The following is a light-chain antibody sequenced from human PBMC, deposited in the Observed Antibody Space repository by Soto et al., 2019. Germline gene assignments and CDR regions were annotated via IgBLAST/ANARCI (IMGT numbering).Light chain of an antibody. J-gene: IGLJ2*01. Sequence: HSVLTQPPSVSGAPGQRVTISCTGSSSNIGAGYDVHWYQQLPGTAPKLLIYGNSNRPSGVPDRFSGSKSGTSASLAITGLQAEDEADYYCLSYDSSLSGVFGGGTKLTVL. CDR3: LSYDSSLSGV. CDR2: GNS. CDR1: SSNIGAGYD. V-gene: IGLV1-40*01.